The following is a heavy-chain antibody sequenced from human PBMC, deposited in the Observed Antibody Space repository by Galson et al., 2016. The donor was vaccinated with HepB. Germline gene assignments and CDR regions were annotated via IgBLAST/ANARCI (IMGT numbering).Heavy chain of an antibody. D-gene: IGHD6-6*01. CDR1: GYTATTFG. J-gene: IGHJ4*02. CDR2: ISDYNGDK. CDR3: ARHYSSTWPAGLIFDS. Sequence: SVKISCKASGYTATTFGVSWVRQAPGQGLEWLGYISDYNGDKNYAPKFQGRVTMTTGTSTTTAYMELRSLRSDDTAVYYCARHYSSTWPAGLIFDSWGPGTRVTVAS. V-gene: IGHV1-18*01.